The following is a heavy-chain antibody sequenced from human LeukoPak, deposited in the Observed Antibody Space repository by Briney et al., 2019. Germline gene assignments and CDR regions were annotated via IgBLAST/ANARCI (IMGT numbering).Heavy chain of an antibody. J-gene: IGHJ5*02. CDR3: ARGDTGVVLRTVRLDP. D-gene: IGHD5-18*01. CDR2: IHYSGST. V-gene: IGHV4-59*01. Sequence: SETLSLTCTVSGGSLNRYYWSWIRQPPGKRLEWIGYIHYSGSTNYNPSLKSRVTMSVDTSRNQFSLKLSSVTAADTAVYYCARGDTGVVLRTVRLDPWGQGTLVTVSS. CDR1: GGSLNRYY.